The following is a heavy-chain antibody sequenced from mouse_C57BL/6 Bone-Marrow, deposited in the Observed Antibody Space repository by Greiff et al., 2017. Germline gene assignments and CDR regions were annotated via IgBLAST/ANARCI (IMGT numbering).Heavy chain of an antibody. D-gene: IGHD1-1*01. CDR1: GFTFSSYA. CDR2: ISSGGDYI. Sequence: EVKLVESGEGLVKPGGSLKLSCAASGFTFSSYAMSWVRPTPEKRLEWVAYISSGGDYISYADTVKGRSPISRDTARNTLYLQMSSLKSEDTAMYYCTRSLLRGFDYWGQGTTLTGSS. V-gene: IGHV5-9-1*02. J-gene: IGHJ2*01. CDR3: TRSLLRGFDY.